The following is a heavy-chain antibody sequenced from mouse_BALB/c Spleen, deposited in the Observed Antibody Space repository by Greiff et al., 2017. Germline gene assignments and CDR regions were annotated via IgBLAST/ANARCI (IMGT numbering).Heavy chain of an antibody. V-gene: IGHV1-54*03. Sequence: VQLQQSGAELVRPGTSVKVSCKASGYAFTNYLIVWVKQRPGQGLEWIGVINPGSGGTNYNEKFKGKATLTADKSSSTAYMQLSSLTSDDSAVYFCARVGTWFAYWGQGTLVTVSA. J-gene: IGHJ3*01. CDR1: GYAFTNYL. D-gene: IGHD4-1*01. CDR3: ARVGTWFAY. CDR2: INPGSGGT.